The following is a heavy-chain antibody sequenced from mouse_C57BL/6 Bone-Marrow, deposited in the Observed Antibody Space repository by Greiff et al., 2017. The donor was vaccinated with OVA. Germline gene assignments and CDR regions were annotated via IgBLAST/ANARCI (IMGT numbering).Heavy chain of an antibody. CDR2: ISYDGSN. D-gene: IGHD1-2*01. Sequence: EVQRVESGPGLVKPSQSLSLTCSVTGYSITSGYYWNWIRQFPGNKLEWMGYISYDGSNNYNPSLKNRISITRDTSKNQFFLKLNSVTTEDTATYYCARGATAYYAMDYWGQGTSVTVSS. CDR1: GYSITSGYY. V-gene: IGHV3-6*01. J-gene: IGHJ4*01. CDR3: ARGATAYYAMDY.